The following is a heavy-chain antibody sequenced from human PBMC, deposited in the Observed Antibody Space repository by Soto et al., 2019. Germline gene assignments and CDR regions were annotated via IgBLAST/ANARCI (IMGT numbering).Heavy chain of an antibody. D-gene: IGHD6-13*01. Sequence: SETLSLTCSVSGDSISNNKWWSWVRQPPGKGLEWIGEMHHSGSIHYNASLKSRATLSVDKSRNQFSLKLSSVTAADTAVYYCARERPDGSRLDPWGQGTLVTVSS. CDR1: GDSISNNKW. V-gene: IGHV4-4*02. CDR2: MHHSGSI. CDR3: ARERPDGSRLDP. J-gene: IGHJ5*02.